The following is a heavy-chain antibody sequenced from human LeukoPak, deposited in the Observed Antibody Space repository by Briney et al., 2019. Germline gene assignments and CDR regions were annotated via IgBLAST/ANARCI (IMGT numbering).Heavy chain of an antibody. Sequence: GASVKVSCKASGYTFTDYYMHWVQQAPGKGLEWMGRVDPEDGETIYAEKFQGRDTITADTSTDTAYMELSSLRSEDTAVYYCATPHLKSSSKAAGWVPDYWGQGTLVTVSS. CDR3: ATPHLKSSSKAAGWVPDY. D-gene: IGHD6-13*01. J-gene: IGHJ4*02. CDR1: GYTFTDYY. V-gene: IGHV1-69-2*01. CDR2: VDPEDGET.